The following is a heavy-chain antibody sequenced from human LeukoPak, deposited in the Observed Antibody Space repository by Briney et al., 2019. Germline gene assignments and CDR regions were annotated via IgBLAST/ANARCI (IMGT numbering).Heavy chain of an antibody. CDR1: GFTFSSHA. V-gene: IGHV3-23*01. CDR2: ISGSGGST. J-gene: IGHJ4*02. CDR3: ASRPTSAAVAPSDY. D-gene: IGHD6-19*01. Sequence: GGSLRLSCAASGFTFSSHAMSWVRQAPGKGLEWVSGISGSGGSTNYADSVKGRFTISRDNSKNTLYLQMNSLRVEDTATYYCASRPTSAAVAPSDYWGQGTLVTVSS.